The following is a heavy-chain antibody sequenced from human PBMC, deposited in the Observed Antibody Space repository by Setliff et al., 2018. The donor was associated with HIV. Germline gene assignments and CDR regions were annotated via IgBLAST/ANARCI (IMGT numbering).Heavy chain of an antibody. CDR1: GGSISNGDHY. CDR3: ARSRPFFDI. V-gene: IGHV4-30-4*08. Sequence: KASETLSLTCTVSGGSISNGDHYWAWIRQSPGKGLEWIGYIYYTGDTYYRSSLESRVTISVDTSNNQFSLRLKSETAADTAVYYCARSRPFFDIWGQGTMVTVSS. CDR2: IYYTGDT. J-gene: IGHJ3*02.